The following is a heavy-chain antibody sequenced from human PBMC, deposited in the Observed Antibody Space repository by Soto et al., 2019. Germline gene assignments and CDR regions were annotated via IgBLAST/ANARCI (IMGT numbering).Heavy chain of an antibody. CDR3: ARARYSSRFYYGMDV. J-gene: IGHJ6*02. D-gene: IGHD6-13*01. CDR1: DGSISSGDYY. V-gene: IGHV4-30-4*01. CDR2: IYYSGST. Sequence: SETLSLTCTVSDGSISSGDYYWSWIRQPPGKGLEWIGYIYYSGSTYYNPSLKSRVTISVDTSKNQFSLKLSSVTAADTAVYYCARARYSSRFYYGMDVWGQGTTVTVSS.